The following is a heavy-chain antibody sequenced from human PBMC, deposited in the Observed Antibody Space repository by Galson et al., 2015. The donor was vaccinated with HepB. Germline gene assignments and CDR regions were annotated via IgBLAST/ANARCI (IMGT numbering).Heavy chain of an antibody. CDR2: IYYSGST. D-gene: IGHD3-3*01. Sequence: TLSLTCTVSGGSISSGGYYWSWIRQHPGTGLEWIGYIYYSGSTYYNPSLKSRVTISVDTSKNQFSLKLSSVTAADTAVYYCARGPAYDFWSGYYYMDVWGKGTTVTVSS. J-gene: IGHJ6*03. CDR1: GGSISSGGYY. CDR3: ARGPAYDFWSGYYYMDV. V-gene: IGHV4-31*03.